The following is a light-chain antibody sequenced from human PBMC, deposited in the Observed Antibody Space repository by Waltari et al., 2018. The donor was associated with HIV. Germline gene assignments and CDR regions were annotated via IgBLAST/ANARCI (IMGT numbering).Light chain of an antibody. CDR1: QCITND. J-gene: IGKJ1*01. CDR3: RQDFSYPRT. V-gene: IGKV1-6*01. Sequence: AIQMTPSPPSLSASVGDHVSITCRASQCITNDLGWYPEKPGEAPKLLIYAASSLQTGVPSRFSGSGSGTDFTLTISNRQPEDFETYDCRQDFSYPRTFGQGTKVEIK. CDR2: AAS.